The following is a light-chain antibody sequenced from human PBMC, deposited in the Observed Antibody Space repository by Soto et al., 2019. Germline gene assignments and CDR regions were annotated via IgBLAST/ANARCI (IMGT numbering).Light chain of an antibody. CDR3: QQYSNWPPIT. CDR1: QSVSSN. J-gene: IGKJ5*01. Sequence: EILMTQSPATLSVSPWERATLSCRASQSVSSNLAWYQQKPGQAPRLLIYDTSTRATGIPARFSGSGSGTEFTLTISSLQSEDFAVYYCQQYSNWPPITFGQGTRLEI. CDR2: DTS. V-gene: IGKV3-15*01.